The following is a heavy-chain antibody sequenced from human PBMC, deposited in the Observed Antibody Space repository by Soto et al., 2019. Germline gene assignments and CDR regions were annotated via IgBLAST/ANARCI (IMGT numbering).Heavy chain of an antibody. Sequence: SETLSLTCTVSGGSISSSSYYWGWIRQPPGKGLEWIGSIYYSGSTYYNPSLKCRVTISVDTSKNQFSLKLSSVTAADTAVYYCARRGAVAGIVSDRGYYGMDVWGQGTTVTVSS. V-gene: IGHV4-39*01. CDR1: GGSISSSSYY. D-gene: IGHD6-19*01. CDR3: ARRGAVAGIVSDRGYYGMDV. CDR2: IYYSGST. J-gene: IGHJ6*02.